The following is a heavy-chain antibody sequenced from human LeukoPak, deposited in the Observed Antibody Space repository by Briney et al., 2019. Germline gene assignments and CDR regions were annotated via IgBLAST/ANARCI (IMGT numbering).Heavy chain of an antibody. Sequence: RASVKVSCKASGYTFTSYAMNWVRQAPGQGLEWMGWINTNTGNPTYAQGFTGRFVFSLDTSVSTAYLQISSLKAEDTAVYYCARVYPPYSSGWLYYYYYMDVWGKGTTVTVSS. V-gene: IGHV7-4-1*02. CDR1: GYTFTSYA. CDR2: INTNTGNP. CDR3: ARVYPPYSSGWLYYYYYMDV. D-gene: IGHD6-19*01. J-gene: IGHJ6*03.